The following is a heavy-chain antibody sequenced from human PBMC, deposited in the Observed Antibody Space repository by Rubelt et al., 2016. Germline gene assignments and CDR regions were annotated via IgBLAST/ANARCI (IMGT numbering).Heavy chain of an antibody. CDR3: AKQYDSTGYYYRGYFHH. CDR1: GVTVSDNY. J-gene: IGHJ1*01. Sequence: EVQLVESGGGLVQPGGSLRLSCAASGVTVSDNYMSWVRQAPGKGLEWVSVIYSGGSTYYADSVQGRFTISRHNSKNTLYLQMNSLRGGDTAVYYCAKQYDSTGYYYRGYFHHWGQGTLVTVSS. CDR2: IYSGGST. D-gene: IGHD3-22*01. V-gene: IGHV3-53*04.